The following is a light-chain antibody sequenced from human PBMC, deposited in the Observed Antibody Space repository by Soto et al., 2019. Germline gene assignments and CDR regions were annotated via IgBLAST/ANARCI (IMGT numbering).Light chain of an antibody. CDR3: QQYGSSGT. Sequence: ENVLTQSPDTLSLSPGERATLSCRASQSVGDSLAWYQQKPGQAPRLLIYGASNRATGIPDRFSGSGSGTDFTLTISRLEPEDFAVYYCQQYGSSGTFGQGTKVDIK. J-gene: IGKJ1*01. CDR2: GAS. CDR1: QSVGDS. V-gene: IGKV3-20*01.